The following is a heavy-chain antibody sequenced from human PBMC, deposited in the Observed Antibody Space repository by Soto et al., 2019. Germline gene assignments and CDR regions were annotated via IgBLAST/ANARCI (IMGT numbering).Heavy chain of an antibody. V-gene: IGHV3-30-3*01. Sequence: GGSLRLSCAASGFTFSSYAMHWVRQAPGKGLEWVAVISYDGSNKYYADSVKGRFTISRDNSKNTLYLQMNSLRAEDTAVYYCARDRSSLAGTASNYYYYYGMDVWGQGTTVTVSS. CDR3: ARDRSSLAGTASNYYYYYGMDV. J-gene: IGHJ6*02. CDR2: ISYDGSNK. D-gene: IGHD6-19*01. CDR1: GFTFSSYA.